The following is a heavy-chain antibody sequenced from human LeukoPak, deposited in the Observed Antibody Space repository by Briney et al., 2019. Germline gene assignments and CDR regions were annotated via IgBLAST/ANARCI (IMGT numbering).Heavy chain of an antibody. CDR3: AKETDYNYLYYFDY. J-gene: IGHJ4*02. D-gene: IGHD5-24*01. V-gene: IGHV3-23*01. Sequence: PGGSLRLSCAASGFTFSSYAMSWVRQAPGKGLEWVSGISGSGASTYYADSVKGRFTISRDNSKNTLYLQMNSLRAEDTAVYSCAKETDYNYLYYFDYWGKGTTVTFSS. CDR2: ISGSGAST. CDR1: GFTFSSYA.